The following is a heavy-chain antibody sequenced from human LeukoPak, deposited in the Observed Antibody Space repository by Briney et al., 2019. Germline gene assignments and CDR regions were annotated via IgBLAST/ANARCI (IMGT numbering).Heavy chain of an antibody. CDR2: MNIDGSSI. J-gene: IGHJ5*02. V-gene: IGHV3-74*01. CDR3: ARAGGGDTRMAFDP. CDR1: GFTFSSYW. D-gene: IGHD2-21*01. Sequence: GGSLRLSCAASGFTFSSYWMYWFRQAPGEGLVWVSRMNIDGSSISYADSVKGRFTMSRDNAKNTLYLQMNSLRVEDTAEYYCARAGGGDTRMAFDPWGQGTLVTVSS.